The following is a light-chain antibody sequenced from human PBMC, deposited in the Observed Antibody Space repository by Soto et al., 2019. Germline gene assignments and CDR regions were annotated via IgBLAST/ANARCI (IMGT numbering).Light chain of an antibody. CDR1: SSNIGGNS. V-gene: IGLV1-51*01. CDR3: GSWDSSLSAYV. CDR2: DDN. Sequence: VLTQPPSVSAAPGQKVTISCSGSSSNIGGNSVSWNQQLPGTAPKLLIYDDNKRPSGIPDRFSGSKSGTSATLGITGFQTGDEADYYCGSWDSSLSAYVFGTGTKVTVL. J-gene: IGLJ1*01.